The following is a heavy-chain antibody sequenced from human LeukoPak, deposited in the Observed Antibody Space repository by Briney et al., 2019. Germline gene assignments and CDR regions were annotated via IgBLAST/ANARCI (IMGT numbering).Heavy chain of an antibody. CDR3: ARDFRDIVATIRYYGMDV. CDR2: IIPIFGTA. J-gene: IGHJ6*02. D-gene: IGHD5-12*01. V-gene: IGHV1-69*13. Sequence: SVKVSCKASGGTFSSYASSWVRQAPGQVLEWMGGIIPIFGTANYAQKFQGRVTITADESTSTAYMELSSLRSEDTAVYYCARDFRDIVATIRYYGMDVWGQGTTVTVSS. CDR1: GGTFSSYA.